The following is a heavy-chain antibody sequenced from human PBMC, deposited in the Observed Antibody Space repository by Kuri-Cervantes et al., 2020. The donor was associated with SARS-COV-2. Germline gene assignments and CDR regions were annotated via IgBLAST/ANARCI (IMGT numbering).Heavy chain of an antibody. V-gene: IGHV4-4*07. Sequence: LRLSCSVSCDSGSISSYYWSWIRQPAGKGLEWIGRIHTSGSSNYNPSLRSRVTMSVDTSKNQFSLKLRSVTAADTAVYYCARREIAARRLFDYWGQGTLVTVSS. CDR3: ARREIAARRLFDY. CDR2: IHTSGSS. CDR1: CDSGSISSYY. D-gene: IGHD6-6*01. J-gene: IGHJ4*02.